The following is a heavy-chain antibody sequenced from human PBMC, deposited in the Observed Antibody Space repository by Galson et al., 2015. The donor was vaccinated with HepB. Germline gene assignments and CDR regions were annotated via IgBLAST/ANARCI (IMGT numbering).Heavy chain of an antibody. Sequence: SVKVSCKASGGTFSSYAISWVRQAPGQGLEWMGGIIPIFGTANYAQKFQGRVTITADESTSTAYMELSSLRSEDTAVYYCARVPISGTTEFDPWGQGTLVTVSS. V-gene: IGHV1-69*13. CDR2: IIPIFGTA. J-gene: IGHJ5*02. CDR1: GGTFSSYA. D-gene: IGHD1-7*01. CDR3: ARVPISGTTEFDP.